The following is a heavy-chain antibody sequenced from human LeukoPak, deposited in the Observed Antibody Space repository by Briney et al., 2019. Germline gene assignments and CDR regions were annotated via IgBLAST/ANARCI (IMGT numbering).Heavy chain of an antibody. CDR3: ARDGTVAAAGISGLDY. D-gene: IGHD6-13*01. CDR1: GFTFSSYG. Sequence: PGGSLRLSCAASGFTFSSYGMHWVRQAPGKGLEWVAVIWYDGSSKYYADSVKGRFTISRDNSKNTLYLQMNSLRAEDTAVYYCARDGTVAAAGISGLDYWGQGTLVTVSS. CDR2: IWYDGSSK. J-gene: IGHJ4*02. V-gene: IGHV3-33*01.